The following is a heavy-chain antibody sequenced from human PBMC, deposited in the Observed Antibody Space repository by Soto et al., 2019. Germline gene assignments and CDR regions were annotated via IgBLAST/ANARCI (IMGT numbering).Heavy chain of an antibody. CDR3: ASSTFFPDSRGYHFKNLDS. J-gene: IGHJ5*01. D-gene: IGHD3-22*01. CDR1: GGSISSSY. V-gene: IGHV4-59*08. Sequence: PSETLSLTCTVSGGSISSSYWSWIRQPPGKGLEWLAYIYDDGSANYNPSLKSRATISLDMSKNQFSLKLRSVTAADSAVYYCASSTFFPDSRGYHFKNLDSWGQGTLVTVSS. CDR2: IYDDGSA.